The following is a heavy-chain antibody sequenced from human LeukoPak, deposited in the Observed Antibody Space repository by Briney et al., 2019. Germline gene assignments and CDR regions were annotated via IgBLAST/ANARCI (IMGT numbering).Heavy chain of an antibody. CDR3: ARINFYGSGSYYFDY. CDR1: DDPLSNYY. CDR2: IYYTGNT. J-gene: IGHJ4*02. D-gene: IGHD3-10*01. Sequence: PSETLSLTCTVSDDPLSNYYWGWIRQPPGKGLEWIGYIYYTGNTNYNPSLMSRVTMSVDTSKNQFSLKLSSVTAADTAIYYCARINFYGSGSYYFDYWGQGTLVTVSS. V-gene: IGHV4-59*01.